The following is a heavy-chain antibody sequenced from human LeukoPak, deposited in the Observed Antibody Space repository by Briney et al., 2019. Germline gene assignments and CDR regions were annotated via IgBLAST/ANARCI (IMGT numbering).Heavy chain of an antibody. CDR3: VRGRGFDP. CDR1: GGSFSGYY. J-gene: IGHJ5*02. CDR2: INHSGST. Sequence: SETLSLTCAVYGGSFSGYYWSWIRQPPGKGLEWIGEINHSGSTNYNPSLKSRVTISVDTSKNQFSLKLSSVTAADTAVYYCVRGRGFDPWGQGTLVTVSS. V-gene: IGHV4-34*01.